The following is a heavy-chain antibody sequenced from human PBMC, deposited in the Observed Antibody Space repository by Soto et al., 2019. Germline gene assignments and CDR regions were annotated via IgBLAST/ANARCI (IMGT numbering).Heavy chain of an antibody. V-gene: IGHV3-30-3*01. CDR2: ISYDGSNK. D-gene: IGHD6-19*01. Sequence: QVQLVESGGGVVQPGRSLRLSCAASGFTFSSYAMHWVRQAPGKGLEWVAVISYDGSNKYYADSVKGRFTISRDNSKNPLYLQMNSLRAEDTDVYYCASPGPLDQSGWHSHYYYGMDVWGQGTTVTVSS. CDR1: GFTFSSYA. J-gene: IGHJ6*02. CDR3: ASPGPLDQSGWHSHYYYGMDV.